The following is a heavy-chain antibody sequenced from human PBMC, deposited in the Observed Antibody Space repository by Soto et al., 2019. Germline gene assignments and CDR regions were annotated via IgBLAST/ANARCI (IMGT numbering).Heavy chain of an antibody. CDR2: ISWNSGSI. CDR1: GFTFDDYA. J-gene: IGHJ5*02. D-gene: IGHD3-10*01. Sequence: VQLVESGGGLVQPGRSLRLSCAASGFTFDDYAMHWVRQAPGKGLEWVSGISWNSGSIGYADSVKGRFTISRDNAKNSLYLQMNSLRAEDTALYYCAKEGYYYGSGSYYRASNWFDPWGQGTLVTVSS. V-gene: IGHV3-9*01. CDR3: AKEGYYYGSGSYYRASNWFDP.